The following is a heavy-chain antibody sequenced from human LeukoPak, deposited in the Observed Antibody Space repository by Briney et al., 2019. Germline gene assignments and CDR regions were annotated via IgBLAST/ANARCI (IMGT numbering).Heavy chain of an antibody. Sequence: ASVKVSCKASGYTFTGYYMHWVRQAPGQGLEWMGIINPSGGSTSYAQKFQGRVTMTRDMSTSTVYMELSSLRSEDTAVYYCARDLGQIVVAPGAFDIWGQGTMVTVSS. D-gene: IGHD3-22*01. V-gene: IGHV1-46*01. CDR1: GYTFTGYY. CDR2: INPSGGST. J-gene: IGHJ3*02. CDR3: ARDLGQIVVAPGAFDI.